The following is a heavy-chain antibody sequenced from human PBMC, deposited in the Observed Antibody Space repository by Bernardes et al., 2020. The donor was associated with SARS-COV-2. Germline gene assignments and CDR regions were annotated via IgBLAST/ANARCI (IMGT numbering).Heavy chain of an antibody. CDR1: GGSISSDSW. D-gene: IGHD5-18*01. J-gene: IGHJ4*02. Sequence: SETLSLTCGVSGGSISSDSWWTWFRQSPGKGLEWIGEIYHTGSSNYNPSLKSRATISVDKSKNEFSLKLTSVTAADTATYYCARDRFGYQFSDYWGQGALVTVSS. CDR2: IYHTGSS. V-gene: IGHV4-4*02. CDR3: ARDRFGYQFSDY.